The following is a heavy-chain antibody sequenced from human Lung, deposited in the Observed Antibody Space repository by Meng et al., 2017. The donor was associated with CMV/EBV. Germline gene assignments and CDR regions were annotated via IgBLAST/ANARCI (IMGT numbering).Heavy chain of an antibody. CDR2: IYSGGRST. Sequence: ESLKISXAASGFTFSDFAMSWVRQAPGKGLEWVSVIYSGGRSTSYADSVKGRFTVYRDNSKNTLSLQMNRLRADDAAVYDCAKMYCCTTRCYILDFWGLGTLVTVSS. J-gene: IGHJ4*02. D-gene: IGHD2-2*02. CDR3: AKMYCCTTRCYILDF. CDR1: GFTFSDFA. V-gene: IGHV3-23*03.